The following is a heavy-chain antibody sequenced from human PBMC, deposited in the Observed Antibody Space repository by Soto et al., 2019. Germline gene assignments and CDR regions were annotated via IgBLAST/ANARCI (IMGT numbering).Heavy chain of an antibody. J-gene: IGHJ4*02. CDR3: ARGTRGDFWSGYDYYFDY. CDR1: GGSVSSGSYY. D-gene: IGHD3-3*01. Sequence: SETLSLTCTVSGGSVSSGSYYWSWIRQPPGKGLEWIGYIYYSGSTNYNPSLKSRVTISVDTSKNQFSLKLSSVTAADTAVYYCARGTRGDFWSGYDYYFDYWGQGTLVTVSS. CDR2: IYYSGST. V-gene: IGHV4-61*01.